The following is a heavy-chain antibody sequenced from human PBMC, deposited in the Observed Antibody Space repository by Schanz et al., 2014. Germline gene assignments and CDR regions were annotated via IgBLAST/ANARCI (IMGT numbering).Heavy chain of an antibody. CDR1: GYTFTNFF. J-gene: IGHJ6*02. V-gene: IGHV1-2*02. CDR3: ARAKRFGDMDV. CDR2: ISANSGGT. D-gene: IGHD3-10*01. Sequence: QVQLVQSWAEVKGPGASLKISCKASGYTFTNFFLHWVRQAPGQGLEWMGWISANSGGTNYAQKFQGRVTMTRDTSISTAYMELRNLRSDDTAVYYCARAKRFGDMDVWGQGTTVTVSS.